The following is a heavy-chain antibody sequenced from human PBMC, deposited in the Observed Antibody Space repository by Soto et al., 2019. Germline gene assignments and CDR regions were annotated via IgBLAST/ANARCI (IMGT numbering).Heavy chain of an antibody. CDR1: GGSISSGGYS. J-gene: IGHJ4*02. Sequence: PSETLSLTCAVSGGSISSGGYSWSWIRQPPGKGLEWIGYIYHSGSTYYNPSLKSRVTISVDRSKNQFSLKLSSVTAADTAVYYCARGGSYWAFDYWGQGTLVTVSS. CDR3: ARGGSYWAFDY. D-gene: IGHD1-26*01. CDR2: IYHSGST. V-gene: IGHV4-30-2*01.